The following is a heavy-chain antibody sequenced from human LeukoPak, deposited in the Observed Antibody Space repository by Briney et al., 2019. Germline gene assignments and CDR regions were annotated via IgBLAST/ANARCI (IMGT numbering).Heavy chain of an antibody. CDR1: GYSISSGYY. J-gene: IGHJ4*02. CDR3: ARGGGYFDY. CDR2: IYHSGST. V-gene: IGHV4-38-2*02. Sequence: SETLSLTCTVSGYSISSGYYWGWIRQPPGKGLEWIGSIYHSGSTYYNPSLKSRVTISVDTSKNQFSLRLTSVTAADTAVYYCARGGGYFDYWGQGTLVTVSS.